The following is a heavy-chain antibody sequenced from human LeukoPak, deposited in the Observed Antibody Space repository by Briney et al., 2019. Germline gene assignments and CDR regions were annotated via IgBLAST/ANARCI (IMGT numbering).Heavy chain of an antibody. V-gene: IGHV4-34*01. CDR2: INHSGST. CDR1: GGSFSGYY. J-gene: IGHJ3*02. D-gene: IGHD2-2*01. Sequence: SETLSLTCAVYGGSFSGYYWSWIRQPPGKGLEWIGEINHSGSTNYNPSLKSRVTISVDTSKNQFSLKLSSVTAADTAVYYCARHEDIVVVPAAISAFDIWGQGTMVTVSS. CDR3: ARHEDIVVVPAAISAFDI.